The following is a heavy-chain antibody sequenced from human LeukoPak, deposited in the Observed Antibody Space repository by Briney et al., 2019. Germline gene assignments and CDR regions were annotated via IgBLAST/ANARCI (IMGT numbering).Heavy chain of an antibody. CDR1: GGSISNYY. Sequence: SETLSLTCTVSGGSISNYYWSWIRQAPGKGLEWIGYIYYSGSTYYNPSLKSRVTISVDTSKNQFSLKLSSVTAADTAVYYCARKKLSGYGDYWGQGTLVTVSS. D-gene: IGHD5-12*01. V-gene: IGHV4-59*06. CDR3: ARKKLSGYGDY. CDR2: IYYSGST. J-gene: IGHJ4*02.